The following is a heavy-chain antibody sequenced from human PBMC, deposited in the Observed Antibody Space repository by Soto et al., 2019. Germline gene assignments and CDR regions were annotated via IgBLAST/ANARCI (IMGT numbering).Heavy chain of an antibody. J-gene: IGHJ5*02. Sequence: EVQLVESGGGLVQPGRSLRLSCAASGFTFDDYAMHWVRQAPGKGLEWVSGISWNSGSIDYADSVKGRFTISRDNAKNALYLQMNSLRPEDTALYYCAKDVGYSGYAFDPWGQGTLVTVSS. D-gene: IGHD5-12*01. CDR2: ISWNSGSI. CDR3: AKDVGYSGYAFDP. V-gene: IGHV3-9*01. CDR1: GFTFDDYA.